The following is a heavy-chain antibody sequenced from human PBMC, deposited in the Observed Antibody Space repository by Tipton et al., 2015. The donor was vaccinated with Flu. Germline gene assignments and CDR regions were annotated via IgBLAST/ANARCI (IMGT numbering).Heavy chain of an antibody. V-gene: IGHV4-30-4*01. CDR1: GGSISDGDYY. CDR3: ARDGLDRHASGSPGWYFDS. Sequence: LRLSCTVSGGSISDGDYYWSWIRQPPGKGLEWIGNVFYSGSTDYNPSLKSRLTISIDTSKNQFSLSLSSVTAADTALYFCARDGLDRHASGSPGWYFDSWGQGTLVSVSS. CDR2: VFYSGST. J-gene: IGHJ4*02. D-gene: IGHD3-10*01.